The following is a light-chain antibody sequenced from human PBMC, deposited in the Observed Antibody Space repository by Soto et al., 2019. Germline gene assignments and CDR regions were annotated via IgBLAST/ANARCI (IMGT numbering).Light chain of an antibody. CDR3: AAWDDCLNGYG. J-gene: IGLJ1*01. CDR2: NNN. Sequence: QSALAQPPSASGTPGQRVTISCYGSSSNIGANSVSCYQQLPGTAPKLLIYNNNQRPSGVPDRFSGSKSGTSASLAISGLQYGNEADYYCAAWDDCLNGYGFGNGTKVTV. CDR1: SSNIGANS. V-gene: IGLV1-44*01.